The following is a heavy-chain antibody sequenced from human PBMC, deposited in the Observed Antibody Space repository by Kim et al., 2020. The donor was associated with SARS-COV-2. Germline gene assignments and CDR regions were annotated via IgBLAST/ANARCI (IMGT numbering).Heavy chain of an antibody. CDR3: AREGKESSGIDY. CDR2: VKHHGSEK. V-gene: IGHV3-7*01. Sequence: GGSLRLSCAASGFTFTNHWMTWVRQAPGKGLEWVANVKHHGSEKNYLDSVWGRFAISRDNAKNTLYLQMNNLRAEDTAVYYCAREGKESSGIDYWGQGTL. D-gene: IGHD6-19*01. J-gene: IGHJ4*02. CDR1: GFTFTNHW.